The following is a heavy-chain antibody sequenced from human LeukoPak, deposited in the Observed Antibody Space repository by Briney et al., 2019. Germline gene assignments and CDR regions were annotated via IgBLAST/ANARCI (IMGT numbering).Heavy chain of an antibody. D-gene: IGHD4-17*01. Sequence: GGSLRLSCVASGFTFCDYYMSWIRRAPGKGLEWVSYISSSSSYIDYADSVKGRFTISRDNAKNSLHLQMKSLRAEDTAVYYCAREAVTRNYFDYWGQGTLVTVSS. CDR2: ISSSSSYI. CDR1: GFTFCDYY. CDR3: AREAVTRNYFDY. J-gene: IGHJ4*02. V-gene: IGHV3-11*05.